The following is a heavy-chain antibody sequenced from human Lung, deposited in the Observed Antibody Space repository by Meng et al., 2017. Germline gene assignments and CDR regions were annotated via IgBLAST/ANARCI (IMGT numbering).Heavy chain of an antibody. V-gene: IGHV4-30-4*01. CDR3: ARGQKGYFDL. J-gene: IGHJ2*01. Sequence: QVQLQESGPGLLKPSQTLSLTCTVSGGSISSSNYYWSWIRQPPGKGLEWSGHIYNSGNTYYNPSLKSRITISVDTSKNQFSLKLSSVTAADTAVYYCARGQKGYFDLWGRGTLVTVSS. CDR2: IYNSGNT. CDR1: GGSISSSNYY.